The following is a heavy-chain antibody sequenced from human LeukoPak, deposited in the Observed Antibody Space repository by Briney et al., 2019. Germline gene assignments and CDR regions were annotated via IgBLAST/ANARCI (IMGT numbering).Heavy chain of an antibody. CDR1: GFTFSSYW. CDR2: IKQDGSEK. V-gene: IGHV3-7*01. D-gene: IGHD4-17*01. Sequence: GGSLRLSCAASGFTFSSYWMSWVRQAPGKGLEWVANIKQDGSEKYYVDSVKGRFTISRDNAKNSLYLQMDSLRAEDTAVYYCARAYVYGDYVTLDYWGQGTLVTVSS. J-gene: IGHJ4*02. CDR3: ARAYVYGDYVTLDY.